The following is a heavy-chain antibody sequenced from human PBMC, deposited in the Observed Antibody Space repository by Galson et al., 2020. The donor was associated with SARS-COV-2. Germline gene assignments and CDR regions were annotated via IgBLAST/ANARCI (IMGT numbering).Heavy chain of an antibody. V-gene: IGHV4-39*07. CDR1: GGSISSSSYY. J-gene: IGHJ5*02. Sequence: SETLSLTCTVSGGSISSSSYYWGWIRQPPAKGLEWLGSLYYSASTYYNPSLKSRVTISVDTSKNQISLKLSSVTAADTAVYYCARGDIVVVPAAMGSDWFDPWGQGTLVTVSS. CDR2: LYYSAST. CDR3: ARGDIVVVPAAMGSDWFDP. D-gene: IGHD2-2*01.